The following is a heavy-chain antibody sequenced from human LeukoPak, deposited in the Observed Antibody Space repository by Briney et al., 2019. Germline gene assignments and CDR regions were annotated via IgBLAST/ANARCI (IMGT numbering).Heavy chain of an antibody. V-gene: IGHV4-61*09. CDR1: SGSVSSGTYY. D-gene: IGHD2-2*01. J-gene: IGHJ6*03. Sequence: NPSETLSLTCTVSSGSVSSGTYYWNWIRQPAGKGLEWIGHIYSGGSTNYSPSLKSRVTISTDTSKTQFSLMLSSVTAADTAVYYCGRGNHGGNTRCHGYYYMDVWGKGATVTVSS. CDR3: GRGNHGGNTRCHGYYYMDV. CDR2: IYSGGST.